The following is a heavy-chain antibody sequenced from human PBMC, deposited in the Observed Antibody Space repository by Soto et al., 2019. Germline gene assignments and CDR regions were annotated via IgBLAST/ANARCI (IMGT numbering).Heavy chain of an antibody. Sequence: QVQLQQWGAGLLKPWETLSLTCAVYGGSFSGYYWSWIRQPPGKGLEWIGEINHSGNPNYNPSLKSRVTISVDTSKSQFSLKLTSVPAADTAVYYCARGTWESRFDPWGQGTLVTVSS. CDR3: ARGTWESRFDP. J-gene: IGHJ5*02. CDR1: GGSFSGYY. D-gene: IGHD1-26*01. CDR2: INHSGNP. V-gene: IGHV4-34*01.